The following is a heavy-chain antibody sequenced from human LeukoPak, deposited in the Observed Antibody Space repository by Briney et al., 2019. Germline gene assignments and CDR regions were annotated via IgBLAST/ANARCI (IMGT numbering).Heavy chain of an antibody. V-gene: IGHV3-20*04. CDR3: ARLMRGYCSSTSCYYYGMDV. J-gene: IGHJ6*02. CDR2: INWSAGST. CDR1: GFTVDDYG. D-gene: IGHD2-2*01. Sequence: RGSLRLACSAAGFTVDDYGMSWVRQAAGKGLELVSGINWSAGSTGYADSVKGRFTISRDNDKTSLYMQMNSLRAEDTALYYCARLMRGYCSSTSCYYYGMDVWGQGTTVTVSS.